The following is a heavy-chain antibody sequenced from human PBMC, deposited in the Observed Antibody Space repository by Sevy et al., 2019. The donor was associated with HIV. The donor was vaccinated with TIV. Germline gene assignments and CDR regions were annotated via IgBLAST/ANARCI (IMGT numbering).Heavy chain of an antibody. Sequence: SETLSLTCAVYGGSFSGYYWSWNRQPPGKGLEWIGEINHSGSTNYNPPLKSRVTISVDTSKNQFSLKLSSVTAADTAVYYCARGGVVVAATLYYYYGMDVWGQGTTVTVSS. D-gene: IGHD2-15*01. CDR1: GGSFSGYY. CDR2: INHSGST. J-gene: IGHJ6*02. CDR3: ARGGVVVAATLYYYYGMDV. V-gene: IGHV4-34*01.